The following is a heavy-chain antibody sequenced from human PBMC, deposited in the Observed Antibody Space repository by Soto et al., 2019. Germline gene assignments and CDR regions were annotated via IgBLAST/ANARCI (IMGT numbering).Heavy chain of an antibody. CDR1: GFTFSSYA. CDR2: ISGSGGST. D-gene: IGHD6-13*01. J-gene: IGHJ6*02. CDR3: AKVVAAAGEPYYGMDV. V-gene: IGHV3-23*01. Sequence: EVQLLESGGGLVQPGGSLRLSCAASGFTFSSYAMSWVRQAPGKGLEWVSAISGSGGSTCYADSVKGRFTISRDNSKNTLYLQMNSLRAEDTAVYYCAKVVAAAGEPYYGMDVWGQGTTVTVSS.